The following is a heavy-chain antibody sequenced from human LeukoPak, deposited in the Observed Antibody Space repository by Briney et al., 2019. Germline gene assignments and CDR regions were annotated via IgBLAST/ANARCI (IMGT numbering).Heavy chain of an antibody. J-gene: IGHJ6*02. D-gene: IGHD2-2*01. Sequence: GGSLRLSCAASGFTFSSYAMSWVRQAPGKGLEWVSAISGSGGSTYYADSVKGRFTISRDNSKNTLYLQMNSLRAEDTAVYYCAKLGVREDIVVVPAANREYYYYGMDVWGQGTTVTVSS. V-gene: IGHV3-23*01. CDR2: ISGSGGST. CDR1: GFTFSSYA. CDR3: AKLGVREDIVVVPAANREYYYYGMDV.